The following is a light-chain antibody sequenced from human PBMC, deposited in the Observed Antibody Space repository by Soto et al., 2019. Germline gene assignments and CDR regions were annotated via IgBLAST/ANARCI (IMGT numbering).Light chain of an antibody. CDR3: QQYNNWPQT. CDR1: QSVSSN. CDR2: GAS. V-gene: IGKV3-15*01. J-gene: IGKJ1*01. Sequence: EIVMTQSPATLSASPGERATLSCRASQSVSSNLAWYQQKPGQAPRLLIYGASTRATGIPARFSGSGSGTEFTLTISSLQSEDFAVYYCQQYNNWPQTFGQGTKVEI.